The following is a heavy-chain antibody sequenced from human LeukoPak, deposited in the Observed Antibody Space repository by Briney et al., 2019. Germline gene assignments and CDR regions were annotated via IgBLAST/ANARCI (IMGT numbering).Heavy chain of an antibody. V-gene: IGHV4-61*02. J-gene: IGHJ3*02. CDR3: ARASTAMSKTDAFDI. CDR1: GGSLSSGSYY. CDR2: IYTSGST. Sequence: SETLSLTCTVSGGSLSSGSYYWSWIRQPAGKGLEWIGRIYTSGSTNYNPSLKSRITISLDTSKNQFSLKLNSVTAADTAVYYCARASTAMSKTDAFDIWGQGTMVTVSS. D-gene: IGHD5-18*01.